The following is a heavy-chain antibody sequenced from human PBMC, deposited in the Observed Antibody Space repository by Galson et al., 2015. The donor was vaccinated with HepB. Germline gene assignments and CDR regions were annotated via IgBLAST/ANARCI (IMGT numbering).Heavy chain of an antibody. CDR3: ARQVSDILWGSFRSLDY. J-gene: IGHJ4*02. V-gene: IGHV3-30*04. CDR2: ISYEGSIT. Sequence: SLRLSCAGAGFNFNKYAMHWVRQAPDKGLEWLSLISYEGSITYYADSVKGRFTISRDSSGNTLYLQMKSLQTEDTAIYFCARQVSDILWGSFRSLDYWGRGTLVTVSS. CDR1: GFNFNKYA. D-gene: IGHD3-16*02.